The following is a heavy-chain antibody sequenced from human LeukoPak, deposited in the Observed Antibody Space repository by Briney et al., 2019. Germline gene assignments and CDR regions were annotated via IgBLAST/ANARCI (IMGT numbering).Heavy chain of an antibody. J-gene: IGHJ4*02. Sequence: GGSLRLSCAASGFTFSSYEMNWVRQAPGKGLEWVSYISSSGSTIYYADSVKGRFTISRDNAKNTLYLQMNSLRAEDTAVYYCVRAAAASFDYWGQGTLVTVSS. V-gene: IGHV3-48*03. CDR3: VRAAAASFDY. CDR1: GFTFSSYE. D-gene: IGHD6-13*01. CDR2: ISSSGSTI.